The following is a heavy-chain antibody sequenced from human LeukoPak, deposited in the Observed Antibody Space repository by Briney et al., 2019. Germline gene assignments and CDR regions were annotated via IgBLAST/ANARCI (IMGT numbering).Heavy chain of an antibody. Sequence: PSETLSLTCTVSGGSISSYYWSWIRQPPGKGLEWIGYIYYSGGTHYNPSLKSRVTMSVDTSKNQFALKMNSVTAVDTALYYCVRKSGVATMADAFDIWGQGTKVTVSS. CDR1: GGSISSYY. CDR3: VRKSGVATMADAFDI. D-gene: IGHD5-12*01. V-gene: IGHV4-59*12. J-gene: IGHJ3*02. CDR2: IYYSGGT.